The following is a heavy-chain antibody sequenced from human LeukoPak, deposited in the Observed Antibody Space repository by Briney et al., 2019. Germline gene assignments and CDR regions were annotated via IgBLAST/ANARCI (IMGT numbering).Heavy chain of an antibody. CDR3: AFGTSKDYYYYSMDV. CDR2: IYPSDGST. CDR1: GYTFTSYF. D-gene: IGHD3-10*01. V-gene: IGHV1-46*01. Sequence: ASVKVSCKASGYTFTSYFMHWVRQAPGQGLEWVGIIYPSDGSTSYAQKFQGRVTMTSDTSTSTVYMELSSMRSEDTAVYYCAFGTSKDYYYYSMDVWGQGTTVTVSS. J-gene: IGHJ6*02.